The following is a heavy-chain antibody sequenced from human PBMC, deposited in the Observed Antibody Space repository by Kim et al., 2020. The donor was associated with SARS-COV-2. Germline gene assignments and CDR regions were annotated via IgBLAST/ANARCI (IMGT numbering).Heavy chain of an antibody. V-gene: IGHV3-7*03. D-gene: IGHD1-26*01. J-gene: IGHJ4*02. Sequence: GGSLRLSCAASGFTFSSYGMSWVRQAPGKGLEWLANIKQDGSEKYYVDSVKGRFNISRHNAKNSLYLQMNSLRAEDTAMYYCARVGEYLFDYWGQGTLVTVSS. CDR3: ARVGEYLFDY. CDR2: IKQDGSEK. CDR1: GFTFSSYG.